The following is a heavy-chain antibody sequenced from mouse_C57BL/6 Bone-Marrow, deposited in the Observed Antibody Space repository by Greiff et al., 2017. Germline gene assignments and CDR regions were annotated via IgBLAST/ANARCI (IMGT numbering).Heavy chain of an antibody. J-gene: IGHJ2*01. CDR1: GFSLTSYG. D-gene: IGHD1-1*01. CDR2: IWRGGST. CDR3: AKDYCSKPYYFDY. Sequence: QVHVKQSGPGLVQPSPSLSITCTVSGFSLTSYGVHWVRQSPGKGLEWLGVIWRGGSTDYNAAFMSRLSITKDNSKSQVFFKMNSLQADDTAIYYCAKDYCSKPYYFDYWGQGTTLTVSS. V-gene: IGHV2-5*01.